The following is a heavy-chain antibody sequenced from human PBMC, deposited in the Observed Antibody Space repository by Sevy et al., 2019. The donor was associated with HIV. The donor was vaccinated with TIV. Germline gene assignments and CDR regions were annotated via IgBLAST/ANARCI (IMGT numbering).Heavy chain of an antibody. D-gene: IGHD3-22*01. CDR2: IYTSGST. CDR1: GGSISSYY. J-gene: IGHJ2*01. V-gene: IGHV4-4*07. Sequence: SETLSLTCTVSGGSISSYYWSWIRQPAGKGLEWIGRIYTSGSTNYNPSLKSRVTMSVDTSKNQFSLKLSSVTAADTAVYYCARGPGIIVEHYWYFDLWGRGTLVTVSS. CDR3: ARGPGIIVEHYWYFDL.